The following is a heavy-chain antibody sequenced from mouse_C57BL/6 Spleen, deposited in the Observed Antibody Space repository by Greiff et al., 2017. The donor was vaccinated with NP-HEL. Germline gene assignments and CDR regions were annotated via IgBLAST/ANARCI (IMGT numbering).Heavy chain of an antibody. D-gene: IGHD2-4*01. V-gene: IGHV2-2*01. CDR3: ARDGGLRRDAMDY. CDR2: IWSGGST. J-gene: IGHJ4*01. CDR1: GISLPRYG. Sequence: QVQLKQSGPGLVQPSQSLSITCKVTGISLPRYGVHWVRQSPGKGLEWLGVIWSGGSTDYNAAFISRLSISKDNSKSQVFFKMNSLQADDTAIYYCARDGGLRRDAMDYWGQGTSVTVSS.